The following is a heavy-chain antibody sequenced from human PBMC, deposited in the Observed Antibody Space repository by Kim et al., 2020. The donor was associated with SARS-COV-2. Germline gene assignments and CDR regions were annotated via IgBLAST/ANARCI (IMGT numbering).Heavy chain of an antibody. CDR2: INTAIGNT. CDR3: ARGRGDLVGP. CDR1: GYTFTSYT. V-gene: IGHV1-3*04. Sequence: ASVKVSCKASGYTFTSYTIHWVRQAPGQRLEWMGWINTAIGNTKYSQKFQGRVTITRDTSASTAYMEVSSLRSEDTAVYYCARGRGDLVGPWGQGTLVTVS. D-gene: IGHD3-16*01. J-gene: IGHJ5*02.